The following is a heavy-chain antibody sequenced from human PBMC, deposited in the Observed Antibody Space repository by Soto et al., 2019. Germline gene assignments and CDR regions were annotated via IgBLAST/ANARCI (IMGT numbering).Heavy chain of an antibody. CDR2: INPNSGGT. V-gene: IGHV1-2*02. Sequence: WASVKVSCRASGYTFTAYYMHWVRQAPGQGLESIGWINPNSGGTNYAQKFQGRVTMTRDTSISTAYMELSRLRSDYTAVYYCGRDDGSGWCFLTYYYGMEVLGRGTTVAVSS. CDR3: GRDDGSGWCFLTYYYGMEV. CDR1: GYTFTAYY. D-gene: IGHD6-19*01. J-gene: IGHJ6*01.